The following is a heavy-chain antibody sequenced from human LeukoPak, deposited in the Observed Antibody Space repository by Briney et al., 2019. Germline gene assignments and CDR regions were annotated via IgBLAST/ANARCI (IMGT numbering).Heavy chain of an antibody. D-gene: IGHD3-16*01. CDR3: AREGFRGGAFDI. Sequence: SETLSLTCSVSGGSIDTNTYYWGWIRQPPGKGLEWIANIHDSGLCSSPSLKSRVTMSVDMSMQQLSLTVNSVTAADTAVYYCAREGFRGGAFDIWGQGTTVTVSS. CDR2: IHDSGL. V-gene: IGHV4-39*02. J-gene: IGHJ3*02. CDR1: GGSIDTNTYY.